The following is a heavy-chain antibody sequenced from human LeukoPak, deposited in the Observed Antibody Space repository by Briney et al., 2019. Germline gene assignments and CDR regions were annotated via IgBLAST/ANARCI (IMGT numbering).Heavy chain of an antibody. CDR1: GFTFSSYW. J-gene: IGHJ4*02. V-gene: IGHV3-7*01. CDR2: IKQDGSEK. D-gene: IGHD3-22*01. CDR3: ARVVYDSSGYYLLPDY. Sequence: GGSLRLSCAASGFTFSSYWMSWVRQAPGKGLEWVANIKQDGSEKYYVDSVKGRFTISRDNAKNSLYLQMNSLRAEDTAVYYCARVVYDSSGYYLLPDYWGQGTLVTVSS.